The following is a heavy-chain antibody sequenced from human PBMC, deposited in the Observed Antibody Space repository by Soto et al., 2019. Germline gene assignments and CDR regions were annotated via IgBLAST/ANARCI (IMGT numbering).Heavy chain of an antibody. CDR2: IIPILGIA. J-gene: IGHJ4*02. D-gene: IGHD6-13*01. V-gene: IGHV1-69*04. CDR1: GGTFSSYT. CDR3: ARDRGLSSSWYRHQLTHYFDY. Sequence: GASVKVSCKASGGTFSSYTISWVRQAPGQGLEWMGRIIPILGIANYAQKFQGRVTITADKSTSTAYMELSSLRSEDTAVYYCARDRGLSSSWYRHQLTHYFDYWGQGTLVTVSS.